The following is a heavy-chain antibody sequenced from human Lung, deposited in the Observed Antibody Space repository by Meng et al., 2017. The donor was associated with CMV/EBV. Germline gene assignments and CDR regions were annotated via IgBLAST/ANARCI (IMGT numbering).Heavy chain of an antibody. CDR3: ARLSDDILTGYFVPPVDY. CDR1: GYNFW. Sequence: GGSLRLXCEAPGYNFWIGWVRQMPGKGLEWMGIIYLRDSETKYSPSFQGQVTISADKSINTAYLQWSSLKASDTAMYYCARLSDDILTGYFVPPVDYWGQGTLVTVSS. V-gene: IGHV5-51*01. D-gene: IGHD3-9*01. CDR2: IYLRDSET. J-gene: IGHJ4*02.